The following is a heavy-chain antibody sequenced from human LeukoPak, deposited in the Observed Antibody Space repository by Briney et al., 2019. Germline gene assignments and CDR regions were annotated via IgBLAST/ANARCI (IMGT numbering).Heavy chain of an antibody. V-gene: IGHV3-30*02. CDR2: IRYDGSNK. CDR1: GFTFSSYG. J-gene: IGHJ6*03. Sequence: GGSLRLSCAASGFTFSSYGMHWVRQAPGKGLEWAAFIRYDGSNKYYADSVKGRFTISRDNSKNTLYLQMNSLRAEDTAVYYCAKGASMVRGVMAYYYYYMDVWGKGTTVTISS. D-gene: IGHD3-10*01. CDR3: AKGASMVRGVMAYYYYYMDV.